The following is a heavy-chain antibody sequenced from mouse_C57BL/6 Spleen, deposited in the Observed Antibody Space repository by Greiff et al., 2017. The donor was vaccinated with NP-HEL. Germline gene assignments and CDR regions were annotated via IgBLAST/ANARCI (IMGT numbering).Heavy chain of an antibody. CDR3: TRDGSRTYYYAMDY. V-gene: IGHV5-9-1*02. J-gene: IGHJ4*01. D-gene: IGHD2-14*01. CDR1: GFTFSSYA. CDR2: ISSGGDYI. Sequence: EVQLQESGEGLVKPGGSLKLSCAASGFTFSSYAMSWVRQTPEKRLEWVAYISSGGDYIYYADTVKGRFTISRDNARNTLYLQMSSLKSEDTAMYYCTRDGSRTYYYAMDYWGQGTSVTVSS.